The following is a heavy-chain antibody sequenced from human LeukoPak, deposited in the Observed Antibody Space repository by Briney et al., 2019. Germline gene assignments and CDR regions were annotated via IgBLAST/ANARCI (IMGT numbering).Heavy chain of an antibody. J-gene: IGHJ6*02. V-gene: IGHV3-48*01. D-gene: IGHD2-2*01. CDR1: GFTFSSYS. Sequence: GASLRPSCAASGFTFSSYSMDWVRQAPRNGREWDSYISSSSSSTYYADSVKGRFTIARHNAKNSLYLQMNSLRAEDTAVYYCAREPPHEGPAAPIIYSYYGMDVRGQGTRSPSP. CDR2: ISSSSSST. CDR3: AREPPHEGPAAPIIYSYYGMDV.